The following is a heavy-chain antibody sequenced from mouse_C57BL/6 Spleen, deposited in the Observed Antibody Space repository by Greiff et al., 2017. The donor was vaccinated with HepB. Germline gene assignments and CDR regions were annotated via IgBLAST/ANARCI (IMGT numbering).Heavy chain of an antibody. CDR2: ISDGGSYT. D-gene: IGHD2-3*01. Sequence: EVKLMESGGGLVKPGGSLKLSCAASGFTFSSYAMSWVRQTPEKRLEWVATISDGGSYTYYPDNVKGRFTISRDNAKNNLYLQMSHLKSEDTAMYYCARYDGYFPWFAYWGQGTLVTVSA. CDR3: ARYDGYFPWFAY. J-gene: IGHJ3*01. CDR1: GFTFSSYA. V-gene: IGHV5-4*03.